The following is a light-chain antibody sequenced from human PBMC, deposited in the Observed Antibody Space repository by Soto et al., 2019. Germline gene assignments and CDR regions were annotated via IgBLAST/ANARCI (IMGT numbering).Light chain of an antibody. CDR3: QQRYTAPLT. CDR1: QSIYGS. CDR2: TVF. Sequence: MTQTPLSLSIIPGQTASISCKSSQSIYGSLNWYQQKPGEAPKLLIYTVFSLQSGVPSRFSGSGSGTDFTLTIASLQPEDFATYYCQQRYTAPLTFGGGTKVDIK. V-gene: IGKV1-39*01. J-gene: IGKJ4*01.